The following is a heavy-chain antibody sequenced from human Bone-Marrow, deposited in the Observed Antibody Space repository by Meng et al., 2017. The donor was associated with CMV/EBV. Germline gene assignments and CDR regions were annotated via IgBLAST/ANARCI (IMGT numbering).Heavy chain of an antibody. J-gene: IGHJ4*02. CDR2: ISGSGANT. V-gene: IGHV3-23*01. CDR3: TKDRGGFRYCSGGTCYKFAY. CDR1: GFTFSHFA. Sequence: GESLKISCAASGFTFSHFALNWVRQTPGGGLEWVSAISGSGANTYFADSVKGRFTVSRDNSNNTLYLQMNNLRAEDTAVYYCTKDRGGFRYCSGGTCYKFAYWGQGQLVTVAS. D-gene: IGHD2-15*01.